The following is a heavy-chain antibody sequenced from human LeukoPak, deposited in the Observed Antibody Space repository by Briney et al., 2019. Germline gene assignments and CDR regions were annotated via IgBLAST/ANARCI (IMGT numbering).Heavy chain of an antibody. V-gene: IGHV3-74*01. CDR2: INHHGLRQ. Sequence: GGSLRLSCAPSGFTFNSYRNHWFPQAPGAGLVWVSFINHHGLRQSYADFVSGRFTISRDDAMDPVYLQMDSLSADDTAVYYCARVPGYVGYFYGMDVWGQGTTVTVSS. J-gene: IGHJ6*02. CDR3: ARVPGYVGYFYGMDV. CDR1: GFTFNSYR. D-gene: IGHD2-15*01.